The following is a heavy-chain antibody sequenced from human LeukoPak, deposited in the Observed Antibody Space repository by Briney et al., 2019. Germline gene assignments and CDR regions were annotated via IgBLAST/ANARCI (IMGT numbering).Heavy chain of an antibody. D-gene: IGHD6-6*01. J-gene: IGHJ4*02. CDR2: MNPNSGGT. CDR3: ARVMVDNEYSSSFGLGYYFDY. CDR1: GYIFTVYY. Sequence: ASVKVSCKASGYIFTVYYMYWVRQAPGQGLEWMGWMNPNSGGTNYAQKFQGRVTMTRDTSISTAYMELSRLRSDDTAVYYCARVMVDNEYSSSFGLGYYFDYWGQGTLVTVSS. V-gene: IGHV1-2*02.